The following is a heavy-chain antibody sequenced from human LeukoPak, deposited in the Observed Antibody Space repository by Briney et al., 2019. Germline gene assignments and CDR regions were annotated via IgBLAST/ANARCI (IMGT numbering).Heavy chain of an antibody. Sequence: SETLSLTCTVSGGSISSSTYYWGWIRQPPGKGLEWIGSIYYSGSTYYNPSLKRRVTISVDTSKNQFSLKLSSVTAADTAVYYCARLIPAANYCFDYWGQGTLVTVSS. CDR2: IYYSGST. CDR1: GGSISSSTYY. CDR3: ARLIPAANYCFDY. D-gene: IGHD2-2*01. J-gene: IGHJ4*02. V-gene: IGHV4-39*01.